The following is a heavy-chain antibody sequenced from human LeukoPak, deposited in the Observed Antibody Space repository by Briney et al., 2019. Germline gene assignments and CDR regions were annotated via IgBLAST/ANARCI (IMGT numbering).Heavy chain of an antibody. V-gene: IGHV3-66*01. CDR2: IYSGDST. CDR3: ASLPGAYYYDSSGYYRQSDY. D-gene: IGHD3-22*01. J-gene: IGHJ4*02. CDR1: APTVSSNY. Sequence: PGACLRLSCAAFAPTVSSNYMGSVRQAPGKGVGWVSAIYSGDSTYYADSVKCTFTISRDNSKNTLYLQMNSLRAEDTAVYYCASLPGAYYYDSSGYYRQSDYWGQGTLVTVSS.